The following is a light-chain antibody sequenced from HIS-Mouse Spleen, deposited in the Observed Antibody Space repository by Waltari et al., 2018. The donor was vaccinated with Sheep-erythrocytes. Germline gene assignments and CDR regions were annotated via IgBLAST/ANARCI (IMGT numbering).Light chain of an antibody. V-gene: IGKV1-39*01. CDR1: QSISSY. J-gene: IGKJ3*01. Sequence: DIQMTQSPSSLSAAVVDRVTITCRASQSISSYLNSYQQKPGKAPKVLIYAASSLQSGVPSRFSGSGSETDFTLPISSLQPEDFATYYCQQSYSTPQFTFGAGTKVDIK. CDR2: AAS. CDR3: QQSYSTPQFT.